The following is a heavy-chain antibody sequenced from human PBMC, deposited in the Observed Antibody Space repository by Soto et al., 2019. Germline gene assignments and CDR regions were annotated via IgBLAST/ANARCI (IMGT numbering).Heavy chain of an antibody. V-gene: IGHV1-46*01. CDR3: AGGGGGDIVVVPAAMDV. J-gene: IGHJ6*02. CDR2: INPSGGST. Sequence: GASVKVSCKASGYTFTSYYMHWVRQAPGQGLEWMGIINPSGGSTSYAQKFQGRVTMTRDTSTSTVYMELSSLRSEDTAVYYCAGGGGGDIVVVPAAMDVWGQGTTVTVSS. D-gene: IGHD2-2*01. CDR1: GYTFTSYY.